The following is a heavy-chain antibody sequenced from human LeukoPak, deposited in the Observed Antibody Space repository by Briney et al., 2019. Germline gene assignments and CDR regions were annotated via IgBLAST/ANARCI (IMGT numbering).Heavy chain of an antibody. Sequence: GGSLRLSCAASGFTFSAHYMSWIRQAPGKGLDWVSYISSSGTTIYYADSVKGRFTISRDNAKNSLCLQMNSLRTEDTAVYYCARGDCSSTSCYYFDYWGQGTLVTVSS. V-gene: IGHV3-11*04. CDR2: ISSSGTTI. D-gene: IGHD2-2*01. CDR1: GFTFSAHY. J-gene: IGHJ4*02. CDR3: ARGDCSSTSCYYFDY.